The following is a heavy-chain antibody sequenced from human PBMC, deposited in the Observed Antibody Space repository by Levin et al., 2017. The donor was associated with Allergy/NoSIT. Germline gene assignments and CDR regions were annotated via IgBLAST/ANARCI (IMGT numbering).Heavy chain of an antibody. D-gene: IGHD2-2*01. J-gene: IGHJ5*02. V-gene: IGHV1-69*13. CDR3: ARDYDPAASLYDAWFDP. Sequence: AASVKVSCKASGGTFSSYAISWVRQAPGQGLEWMGGIIPIFGTANYAQKFQGRVTITADESTSTAYMELSSLRSEDTAVYYCARDYDPAASLYDAWFDPWGQGTLVTVSS. CDR2: IIPIFGTA. CDR1: GGTFSSYA.